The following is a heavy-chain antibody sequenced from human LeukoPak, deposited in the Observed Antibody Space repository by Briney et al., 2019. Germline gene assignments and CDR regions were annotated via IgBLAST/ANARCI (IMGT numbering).Heavy chain of an antibody. CDR3: ARDYYDYVWGSYRYGPYYFDY. CDR2: ISSSSSYI. CDR1: GFTFSSYS. Sequence: GGSLRLSCAASGFTFSSYSTNWVRQAPGKGLEWVSSISSSSSYIYYADSVKGRFTISRDNAKNSLYLQMNSLRAEDTAVYYCARDYYDYVWGSYRYGPYYFDYWGQGTLVTVSS. V-gene: IGHV3-21*01. D-gene: IGHD3-16*02. J-gene: IGHJ4*02.